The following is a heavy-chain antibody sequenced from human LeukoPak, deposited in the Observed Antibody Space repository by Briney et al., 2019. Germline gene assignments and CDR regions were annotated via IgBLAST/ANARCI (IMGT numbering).Heavy chain of an antibody. Sequence: GRSLRLSCAASGFTFDDYAMHWVRQAPGKGLEWVSGISWNGGSIGYADSVRGRFTISRDNAKNSLYLQMNSLRAEDTALYYCAKDGGSSGWSVDYWGQGTLVTVSS. J-gene: IGHJ4*02. D-gene: IGHD6-19*01. CDR2: ISWNGGSI. CDR1: GFTFDDYA. CDR3: AKDGGSSGWSVDY. V-gene: IGHV3-9*01.